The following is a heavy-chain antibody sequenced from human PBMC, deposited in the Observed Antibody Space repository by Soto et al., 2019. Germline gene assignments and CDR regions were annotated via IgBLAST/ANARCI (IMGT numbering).Heavy chain of an antibody. CDR1: GFTFSSYA. Sequence: PGGSLRLSCAASGFTFSSYAMHWVRQAPGKGLEWVAVISYDGSNKYYADSVKGRFTISRDNSKNTLYLQMNSLRAEDTAVYYCARAVWYYYDSSGPMGGDYWGQGTLVTVSS. CDR3: ARAVWYYYDSSGPMGGDY. J-gene: IGHJ4*02. CDR2: ISYDGSNK. D-gene: IGHD3-22*01. V-gene: IGHV3-30-3*01.